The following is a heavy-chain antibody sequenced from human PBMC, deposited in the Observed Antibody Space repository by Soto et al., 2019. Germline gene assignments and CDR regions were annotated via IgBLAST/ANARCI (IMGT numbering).Heavy chain of an antibody. CDR3: TRPKNELRFYSYNGIDV. V-gene: IGHV5-51*01. J-gene: IGHJ6*02. D-gene: IGHD5-12*01. Sequence: LGESLRISCKGSGYSFPEYYIGWVRQMPGKDLEWMAIIYPDDSDTRYSPSFQGQVTISADKSISTAYLQMNSLKTEDTAVYYCTRPKNELRFYSYNGIDVWGQGTTVTVSS. CDR2: IYPDDSDT. CDR1: GYSFPEYY.